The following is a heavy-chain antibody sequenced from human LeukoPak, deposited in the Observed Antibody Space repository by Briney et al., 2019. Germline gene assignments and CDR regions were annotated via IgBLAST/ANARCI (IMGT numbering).Heavy chain of an antibody. CDR1: GYTFTSYA. Sequence: ASVKVSCKASGYTFTSYAMHWVRQAPGQRLEWMGWINAGNGNTKYSQEFQGRVTITRDTSASTAYMELSSLRSEDMAVYYCARDLKMGYSSGRYSWGTGSSNDYWAREPWSPSPQ. CDR2: INAGNGNT. J-gene: IGHJ4*02. V-gene: IGHV1-3*03. D-gene: IGHD6-19*01. CDR3: ARDLKMGYSSGRYSWGTGSSNDY.